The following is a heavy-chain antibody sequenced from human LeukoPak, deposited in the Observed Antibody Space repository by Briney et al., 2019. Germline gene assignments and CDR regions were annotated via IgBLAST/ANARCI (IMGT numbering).Heavy chain of an antibody. D-gene: IGHD2-2*01. CDR3: ARDSWVLGYCSSTSCWFDP. CDR1: GYTFTSYG. V-gene: IGHV1-18*01. Sequence: GASVKVSCKASGYTFTSYGISWVRQAPGQGLEWMGWISAYNGNTNYAQKLQGRVTMTTDTSTSTAYMELRSLRSDDTAVYYCARDSWVLGYCSSTSCWFDPWGQGTLVTVSS. J-gene: IGHJ5*02. CDR2: ISAYNGNT.